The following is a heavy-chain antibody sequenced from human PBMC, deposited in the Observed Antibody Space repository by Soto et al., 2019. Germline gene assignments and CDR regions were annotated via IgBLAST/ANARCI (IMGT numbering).Heavy chain of an antibody. J-gene: IGHJ3*01. CDR3: AATDDSPPLNVFNF. Sequence: GVLRLSCATSGFTVSHYYMTWVRQAPGKGLESVSVIYSGDSTYYADSVKGRLTISRDKSKKMLYLQMNNLRAEDTAVYFCAATDDSPPLNVFNFWGRGTMGTASS. CDR2: IYSGDST. CDR1: GFTVSHYY. D-gene: IGHD3-22*01. V-gene: IGHV3-53*01.